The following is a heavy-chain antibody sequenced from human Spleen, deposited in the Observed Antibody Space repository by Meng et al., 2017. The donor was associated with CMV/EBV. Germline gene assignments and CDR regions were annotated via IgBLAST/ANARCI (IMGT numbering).Heavy chain of an antibody. CDR1: GDSIISTSYY. J-gene: IGHJ5*02. CDR2: IVARGRT. CDR3: ASQTNDFWSDDPRGWFDP. Sequence: SETLSLTSTVSGDSIISTSYYWDWIRQPPGKGLEWLGNIVARGRTNYNPALKSRVTISVDTSKNQFSLRLSSVTAADTAVYYRASQTNDFWSDDPRGWFDPWGQGTLVTVSS. D-gene: IGHD3-3*01. V-gene: IGHV4-39*01.